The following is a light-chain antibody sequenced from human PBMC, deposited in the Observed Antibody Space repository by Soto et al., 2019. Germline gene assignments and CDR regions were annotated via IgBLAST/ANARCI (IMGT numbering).Light chain of an antibody. Sequence: EIVLTQSPGTLSLSPGERATLSCRASQSVSSYLAWYQQKPGQAPRLLIYDASNRATDIPARFSGSGSGTDFTLTISSLEPEDFAAYYCQQRRTFGQGTKVDIK. J-gene: IGKJ1*01. V-gene: IGKV3-11*01. CDR1: QSVSSY. CDR3: QQRRT. CDR2: DAS.